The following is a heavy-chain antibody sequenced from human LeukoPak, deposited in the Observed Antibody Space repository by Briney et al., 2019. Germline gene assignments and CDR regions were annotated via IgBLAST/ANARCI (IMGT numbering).Heavy chain of an antibody. V-gene: IGHV1-18*01. CDR1: GYTFTSYG. CDR3: ERVLPAGYYYDSSGYENWFDP. D-gene: IGHD3-22*01. CDR2: ISAYNGNT. Sequence: ASVKVSCKASGYTFTSYGISWVRQAPGQGLEWMGWISAYNGNTNYAQKLQGRVTMTTDTSTSTAYMELRSLRSDDTAVYYCERVLPAGYYYDSSGYENWFDPWGQGTLVTVSS. J-gene: IGHJ5*02.